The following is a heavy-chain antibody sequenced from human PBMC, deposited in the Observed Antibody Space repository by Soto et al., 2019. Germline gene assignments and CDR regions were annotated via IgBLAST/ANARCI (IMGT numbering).Heavy chain of an antibody. CDR1: GFTFSSYA. V-gene: IGHV3-23*01. J-gene: IGHJ4*02. CDR2: ISGSGGST. Sequence: EVQLLESGGGLVQPGGSLRLSCAASGFTFSSYAMSWVRQAPGKGLEWVSAISGSGGSTYYADSVKGRFTISRDNSKNTLYLQMNSLRAEDTAVYYCAKIMDIVVVPAAPSDYWGQGTLVTVSS. CDR3: AKIMDIVVVPAAPSDY. D-gene: IGHD2-2*03.